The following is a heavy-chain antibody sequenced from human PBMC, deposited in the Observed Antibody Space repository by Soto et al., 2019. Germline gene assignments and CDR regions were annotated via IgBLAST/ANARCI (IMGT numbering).Heavy chain of an antibody. CDR2: INPSGGST. Sequence: QVQLVQSGAEVKKPGASVKVSCKASGYTFTTYYMHWVRQAPGQGLEWMGMINPSGGSTRYAQRFQGRLTMTRDTSTSTVYMGLSSLRFEDTAVYYCARENPHIVVVTAKRGWFDPWGQGTLVTVSS. D-gene: IGHD2-21*02. CDR1: GYTFTTYY. J-gene: IGHJ5*02. CDR3: ARENPHIVVVTAKRGWFDP. V-gene: IGHV1-46*01.